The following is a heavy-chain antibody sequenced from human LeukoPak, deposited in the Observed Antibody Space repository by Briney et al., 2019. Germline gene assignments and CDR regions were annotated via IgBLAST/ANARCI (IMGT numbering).Heavy chain of an antibody. CDR1: GGSFSGYY. CDR3: ARSPGYSSGWGVP. D-gene: IGHD6-19*01. CDR2: INHSGST. V-gene: IGHV4-34*01. J-gene: IGHJ5*02. Sequence: PSETLSLTCAVYGGSFSGYYWSWIRQPPGKGLEWIGEINHSGSTNYNPSLKSRVTISVDTSKNQFSLKLSSVTAADTAVYYCARSPGYSSGWGVPWGQGTLVTVSS.